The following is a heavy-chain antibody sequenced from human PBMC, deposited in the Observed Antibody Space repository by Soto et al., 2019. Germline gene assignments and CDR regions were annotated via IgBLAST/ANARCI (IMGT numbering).Heavy chain of an antibody. V-gene: IGHV1-69*08. J-gene: IGHJ4*02. CDR1: GGTFSSYT. CDR3: ARERDDSSGYYYLLDY. Sequence: QVQLVQSGAEVKKPGSSVKVSCKASGGTFSSYTISWVRQAPGQGLEWMGRIIPILGIANYAQKFQGRVMITADKSTSTAYMELSSLRSEDTAVYYCARERDDSSGYYYLLDYWGQGTLVTVSS. D-gene: IGHD3-22*01. CDR2: IIPILGIA.